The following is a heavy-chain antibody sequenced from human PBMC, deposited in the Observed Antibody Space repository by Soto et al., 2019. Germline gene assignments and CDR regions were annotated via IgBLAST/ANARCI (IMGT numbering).Heavy chain of an antibody. Sequence: EVQLVESGGALEQPGGSLRLSCAASGFTFSTYSMNWVRQAPGKGLEWVSYISSSSTTIYYADSLKGGFTLSRDNAKNSLYLQMSSLRDAVTAVYYCARPVPRHDAFEIWGQGKMVTVSS. CDR3: ARPVPRHDAFEI. D-gene: IGHD6-6*01. V-gene: IGHV3-48*02. CDR1: GFTFSTYS. J-gene: IGHJ3*02. CDR2: ISSSSTTI.